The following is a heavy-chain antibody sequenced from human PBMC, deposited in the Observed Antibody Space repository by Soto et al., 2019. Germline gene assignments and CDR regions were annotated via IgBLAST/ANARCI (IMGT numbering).Heavy chain of an antibody. CDR2: IIPIFGTA. D-gene: IGHD3-10*01. V-gene: IGHV1-69*13. CDR3: ARERGGPLWFGELSNSEGRAFDI. J-gene: IGHJ3*02. CDR1: GGTFSSYA. Sequence: ASVKVSCKASGGTFSSYAISWVRQAPGQGLEWMGGIIPIFGTANYAQKFQGRVTITADESTSTAYMELSSLRSEDTAVYYCARERGGPLWFGELSNSEGRAFDIWGQGTMVTVSS.